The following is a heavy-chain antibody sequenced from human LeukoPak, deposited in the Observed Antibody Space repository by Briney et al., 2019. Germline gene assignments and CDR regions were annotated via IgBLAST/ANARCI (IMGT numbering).Heavy chain of an antibody. D-gene: IGHD3-10*01. Sequence: ASXXVSCKASGYTFTSYDINWVRQATGQGLEGMGLMTPNSGNTGYAQKFQGSVTMTSNTSISTAYMELSSLRSEDTAVYYCARGEGFGELPDMDVWGKGTTVTVSS. CDR3: ARGEGFGELPDMDV. V-gene: IGHV1-8*01. J-gene: IGHJ6*03. CDR1: GYTFTSYD. CDR2: MTPNSGNT.